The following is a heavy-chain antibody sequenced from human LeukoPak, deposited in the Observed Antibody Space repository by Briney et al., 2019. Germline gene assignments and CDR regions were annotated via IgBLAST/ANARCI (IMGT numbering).Heavy chain of an antibody. CDR1: GGSFSGYY. V-gene: IGHV4-34*01. J-gene: IGHJ6*02. Sequence: SETLSLTCAVYGGSFSGYYWSWIRQPPGKGLEWIGEINHSGSTNYNPSLKSRVTISVDTSKNQFSQKLSSVTAADTAVYYCARAPYYYYGMDVWGQGTTVTVSS. CDR3: ARAPYYYYGMDV. CDR2: INHSGST.